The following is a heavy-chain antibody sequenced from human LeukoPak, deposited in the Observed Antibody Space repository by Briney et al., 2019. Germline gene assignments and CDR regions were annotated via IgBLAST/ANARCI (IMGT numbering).Heavy chain of an antibody. V-gene: IGHV3-11*01. J-gene: IGHJ4*02. CDR2: ISSSGSTI. Sequence: GGSLRLSCAASGFTFSDYYMSWLRQAPGKGLEWVSYISSSGSTIYYADSVKGRFTISRDNAKNSLYLQMNSLRAEDTAVYYCARCLDYVWGSYRYPDYWGQGTLVTVSS. CDR1: GFTFSDYY. CDR3: ARCLDYVWGSYRYPDY. D-gene: IGHD3-16*02.